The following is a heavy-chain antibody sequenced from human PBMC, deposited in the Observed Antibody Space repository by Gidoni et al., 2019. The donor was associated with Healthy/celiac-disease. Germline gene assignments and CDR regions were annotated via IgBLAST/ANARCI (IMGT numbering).Heavy chain of an antibody. J-gene: IGHJ4*02. Sequence: EVQLVESGGGLVQPGRSLSISCEASGFPFDDYAMHWVRQAPGKGLEWVSGISWNSGSIGYADSVKGRFTISRDNAKNSLYLQMNSLRAEDTALYYCAKVSGSGYSYGYWEGCFDYWGQGTLVTVSS. D-gene: IGHD5-18*01. CDR3: AKVSGSGYSYGYWEGCFDY. CDR1: GFPFDDYA. CDR2: ISWNSGSI. V-gene: IGHV3-9*01.